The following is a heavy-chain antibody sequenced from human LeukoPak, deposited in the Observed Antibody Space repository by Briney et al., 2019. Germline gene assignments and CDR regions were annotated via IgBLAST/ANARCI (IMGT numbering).Heavy chain of an antibody. V-gene: IGHV4-4*02. CDR1: GGSISSSNW. Sequence: PSGTLSLTCAVSGGSISSSNWWSWVRQPPGKGLEWIGEIYPSGSTNYNPSLKSRVTISVDKSKNQFSLKLSSVTAADTAVYYCARGREEYSSGWFRFDYWGQGTLVTVSS. J-gene: IGHJ4*02. CDR3: ARGREEYSSGWFRFDY. D-gene: IGHD6-19*01. CDR2: IYPSGST.